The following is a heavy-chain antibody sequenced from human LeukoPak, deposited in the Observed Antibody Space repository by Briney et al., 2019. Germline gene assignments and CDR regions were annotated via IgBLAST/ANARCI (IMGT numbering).Heavy chain of an antibody. Sequence: ASVKVSCKASGGTFSSYAISWVRQAPGQGLEWMGGIIPIFGTANCAQKFQGRVTITTDESTSTAYMELSSLRSEDTAVYYCASEERDGYKRVSDCWGQGTLVTVSS. J-gene: IGHJ4*02. D-gene: IGHD5-24*01. V-gene: IGHV1-69*05. CDR3: ASEERDGYKRVSDC. CDR1: GGTFSSYA. CDR2: IIPIFGTA.